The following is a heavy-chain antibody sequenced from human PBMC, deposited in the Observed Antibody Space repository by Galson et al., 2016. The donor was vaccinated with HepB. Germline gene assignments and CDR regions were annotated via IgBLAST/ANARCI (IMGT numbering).Heavy chain of an antibody. D-gene: IGHD5-18*01. CDR3: ASYSYGYGFGN. CDR1: GFIFSNYW. Sequence: SLRLSCAASGFIFSNYWMCWVRQAPGKGLEWVANIQQGGGEKYYLDSVKGRFTISRDNTKNSLYLQMDSLRAEDAAVYHCASYSYGYGFGNWGQGTLVTVSS. V-gene: IGHV3-7*01. CDR2: IQQGGGEK. J-gene: IGHJ4*02.